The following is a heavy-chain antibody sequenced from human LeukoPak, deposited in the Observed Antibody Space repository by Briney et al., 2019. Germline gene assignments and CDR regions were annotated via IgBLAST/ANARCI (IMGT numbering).Heavy chain of an antibody. V-gene: IGHV3-33*01. J-gene: IGHJ4*02. CDR2: VWYDGSNK. Sequence: GGSLRLSCAASGFTFSNHGMHWVRQAPGKGLEWVAVVWYDGSNKYYADSVKGRFTISRDNSENTLYLQMNSLRAEDTAVYYCARDIAGSYYNGVDHWGRGTLVTVSS. D-gene: IGHD3-10*01. CDR3: ARDIAGSYYNGVDH. CDR1: GFTFSNHG.